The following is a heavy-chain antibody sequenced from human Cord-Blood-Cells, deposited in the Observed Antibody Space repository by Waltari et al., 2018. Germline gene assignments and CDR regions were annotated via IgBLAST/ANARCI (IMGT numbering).Heavy chain of an antibody. Sequence: EVQLVESGGGLIQPGGSLRLSCAASGFTVSSNYMSWVRQAPGEGLEWVSVIYSCGSTDYADSVKGRFTISRDNSKNTLYLQMNSLRAEDTAVYYCAREVVATNWFDPWGQGTLVTVSS. CDR2: IYSCGST. D-gene: IGHD5-12*01. J-gene: IGHJ5*02. CDR3: AREVVATNWFDP. CDR1: GFTVSSNY. V-gene: IGHV3-53*01.